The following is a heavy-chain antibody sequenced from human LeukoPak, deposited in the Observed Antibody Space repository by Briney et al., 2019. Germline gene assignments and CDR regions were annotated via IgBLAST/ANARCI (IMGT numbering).Heavy chain of an antibody. D-gene: IGHD1-26*01. Sequence: SETLSLTCAVSGGSISSGGYSWSWIRQPPGKGLEWIGYIYHSGSTYYNPSLKSRVTISVDRSKNQFSLKLSSVTAADTAVYYCAGDSGSYNAFDYWGQGTLVTVSS. V-gene: IGHV4-30-2*01. J-gene: IGHJ4*02. CDR1: GGSISSGGYS. CDR3: AGDSGSYNAFDY. CDR2: IYHSGST.